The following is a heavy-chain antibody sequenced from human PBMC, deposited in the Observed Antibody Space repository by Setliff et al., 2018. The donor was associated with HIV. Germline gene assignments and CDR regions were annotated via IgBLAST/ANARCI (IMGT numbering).Heavy chain of an antibody. Sequence: PSETLSLTCTVYGGSFSGYYWSWIRQPPGMGLEWIGEIYHSGSTNYNPSLKSRVTISVDTSKNQFSLKLRTVTAADTAVYYCARHASNDYVWGSFRSYNWFDPWGQGTLVTVSS. J-gene: IGHJ5*02. CDR2: IYHSGST. CDR3: ARHASNDYVWGSFRSYNWFDP. CDR1: GGSFSGYY. D-gene: IGHD3-16*01. V-gene: IGHV4-34*01.